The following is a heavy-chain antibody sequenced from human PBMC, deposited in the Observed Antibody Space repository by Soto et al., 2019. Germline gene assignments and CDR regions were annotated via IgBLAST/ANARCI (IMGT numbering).Heavy chain of an antibody. V-gene: IGHV2-70*01. CDR2: IDWDDDK. CDR3: ARXGRGIAARPTHYYGMDV. J-gene: IGHJ6*02. D-gene: IGHD6-6*01. CDR1: GFSLSTSGMC. Sequence: SGPTLVNPTQTLTLTCTFSGFSLSTSGMCVSWIRQPPGKALEWLALIDWDDDKYYSTSLKTRLTISKDTSKNQVVLTMTNMDPVDTATYYCARXGRGIAARPTHYYGMDVWGQGTTVTVSS.